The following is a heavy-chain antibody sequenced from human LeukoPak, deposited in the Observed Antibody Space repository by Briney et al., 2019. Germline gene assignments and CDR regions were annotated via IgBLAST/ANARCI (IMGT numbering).Heavy chain of an antibody. CDR1: GITFSSYS. CDR3: ARDITGYSSGGLGY. CDR2: ISSSSSYI. Sequence: GGSLRLSCAASGITFSSYSMNWVRQAPGKGLEWVSSISSSSSYIYYADSVKGRFTISRDNAKNSLYLQMNSLRAEDTAVYYCARDITGYSSGGLGYWGQGTLVTVSS. J-gene: IGHJ4*02. D-gene: IGHD6-19*01. V-gene: IGHV3-21*01.